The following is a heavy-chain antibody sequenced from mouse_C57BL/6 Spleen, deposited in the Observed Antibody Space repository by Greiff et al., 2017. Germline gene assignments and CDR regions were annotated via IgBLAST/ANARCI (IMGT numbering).Heavy chain of an antibody. CDR3: ARSITTGYFDY. J-gene: IGHJ2*01. V-gene: IGHV1-82*01. D-gene: IGHD1-1*01. CDR1: GYAFSSSW. CDR2: IYPGDGDT. Sequence: VKLVESGPELVKPGASVKISCKASGYAFSSSWMNWVKQRPGKGLEWIGRIYPGDGDTNYNGKFKGKATLTADKSSSTAYMQLSSLTSEDSAVYFCARSITTGYFDYWGQGTTLTVSS.